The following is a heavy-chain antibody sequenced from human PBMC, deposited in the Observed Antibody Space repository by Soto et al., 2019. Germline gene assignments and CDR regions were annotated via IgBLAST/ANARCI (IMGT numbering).Heavy chain of an antibody. CDR3: TTETYDGGGYYYENFDC. V-gene: IGHV3-15*07. D-gene: IGHD3-22*01. CDR1: GFTFSNAW. CDR2: IKSKTDGGTT. Sequence: EVQLVESGGGLVKPGGSLRLSCAASGFTFSNAWMNWVRQAPGKGLEWDSRIKSKTDGGTTDYAAPVKGRLTISRDDSKNTLYLQMNSLKTVDTAVYYCTTETYDGGGYYYENFDCWGQGTLVTV. J-gene: IGHJ4*02.